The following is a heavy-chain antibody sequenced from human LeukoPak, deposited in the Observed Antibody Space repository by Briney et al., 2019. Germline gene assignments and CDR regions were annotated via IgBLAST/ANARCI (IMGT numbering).Heavy chain of an antibody. CDR3: ARVGRVLDTAMVRSSGWFDP. CDR2: IYSGGST. V-gene: IGHV3-53*01. J-gene: IGHJ5*02. CDR1: GFTVSSNY. Sequence: GGSLRLSCAASGFTVSSNYMSWVRQAPGKGLEWVSVIYSGGSTYYADSVKGRFTISRDNSKNTLYLQMNSLRAEDTAVYYCARVGRVLDTAMVRSSGWFDPWGQGTLVTVSS. D-gene: IGHD5-18*01.